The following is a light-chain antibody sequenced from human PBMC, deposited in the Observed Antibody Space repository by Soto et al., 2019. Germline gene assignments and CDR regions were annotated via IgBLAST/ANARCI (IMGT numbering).Light chain of an antibody. Sequence: DIQMTQSPSSLSASVVDRVTITCRAGQYIGRYLNWYQQKPGKAPKLLIYAASSLQSGIPSRFSGSGSGTDFTLTISSLQPEDFATYYCQQSYSIPWTFGQGTKVDIK. J-gene: IGKJ1*01. CDR3: QQSYSIPWT. CDR1: QYIGRY. CDR2: AAS. V-gene: IGKV1-39*01.